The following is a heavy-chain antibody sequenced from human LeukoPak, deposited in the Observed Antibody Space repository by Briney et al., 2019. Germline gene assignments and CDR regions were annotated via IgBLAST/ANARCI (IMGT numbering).Heavy chain of an antibody. Sequence: GGSLRLSCAASGFPFYKLAKLCVRHAPGKGLEWVSGVSGSGGSTFYAESVKGRFTISRDNSKLYVQMNSLRAEDTAVYYCAKRGVQQWLVDWYFDYWGQGTLVTVSS. V-gene: IGHV3-23*01. D-gene: IGHD6-19*01. CDR3: AKRGVQQWLVDWYFDY. CDR2: VSGSGGST. J-gene: IGHJ4*02. CDR1: GFPFYKLA.